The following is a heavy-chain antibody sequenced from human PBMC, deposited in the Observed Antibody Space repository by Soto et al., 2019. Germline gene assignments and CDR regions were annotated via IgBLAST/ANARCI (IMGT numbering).Heavy chain of an antibody. Sequence: EVQLLESGGGLVQPGGFLRLSCAASGFTFSSYAMSWVRQAPGKGLEWVSLIIGSGGNTYYADSVKGRFTISRDNSKNTLYVQMNSLRAEDTAVYYCAKVDRIAAAGSFDSWGQGTLVTVSS. CDR2: IIGSGGNT. CDR3: AKVDRIAAAGSFDS. J-gene: IGHJ4*02. D-gene: IGHD6-25*01. CDR1: GFTFSSYA. V-gene: IGHV3-23*01.